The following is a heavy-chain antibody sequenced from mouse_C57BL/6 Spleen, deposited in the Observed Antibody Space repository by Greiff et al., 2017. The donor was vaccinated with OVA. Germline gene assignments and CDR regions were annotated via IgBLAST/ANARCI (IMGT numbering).Heavy chain of an antibody. V-gene: IGHV1-69*01. D-gene: IGHD1-1*01. CDR1: GYTFTSYW. Sequence: QVQLQQPGAELVMPGASVKLSCKASGYTFTSYWMHWVKQRPGQGLEWIGEIDPSDSYTNYNQKFKSKSTLTVDKSSRTAYMQLSSLTSEDSAVYYCAREDGSSLFDYWGQGTTLTVSS. CDR2: IDPSDSYT. CDR3: AREDGSSLFDY. J-gene: IGHJ2*01.